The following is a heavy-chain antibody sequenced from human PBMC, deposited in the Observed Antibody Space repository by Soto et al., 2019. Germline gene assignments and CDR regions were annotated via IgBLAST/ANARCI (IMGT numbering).Heavy chain of an antibody. J-gene: IGHJ6*02. CDR3: ARALCGGDCYYYYGMDV. V-gene: IGHV4-30-4*01. CDR1: GGSISSGHYY. Sequence: PSETLSLTCTVSGGSISSGHYYCSWIRQPPGKGLEWIGYIYYSGSTYYNPSLKSRVTISVDTSKNQFSLKLSSVTAADTAVYYCARALCGGDCYYYYGMDVWGQGTTVTVSS. CDR2: IYYSGST. D-gene: IGHD2-21*02.